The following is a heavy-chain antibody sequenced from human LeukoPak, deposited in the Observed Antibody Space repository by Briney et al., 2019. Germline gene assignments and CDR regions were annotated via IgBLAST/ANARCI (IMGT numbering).Heavy chain of an antibody. Sequence: SETLSLTCAVYGGSFSGYYWSWIRQPPGKGLEWIGEIDHSGSTNYNPSLKSRVTISVDTSKNQFSLKLSSVTAADTAVYYCARGVGYSYGNFDYWGQGTLVTVSS. J-gene: IGHJ4*02. CDR2: IDHSGST. D-gene: IGHD5-18*01. CDR1: GGSFSGYY. CDR3: ARGVGYSYGNFDY. V-gene: IGHV4-34*01.